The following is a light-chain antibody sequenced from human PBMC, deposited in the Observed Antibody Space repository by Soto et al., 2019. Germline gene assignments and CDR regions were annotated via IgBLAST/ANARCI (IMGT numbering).Light chain of an antibody. Sequence: EIVLTQSPATLSLSPGETATLSCRASRSISNYLAWYQQTPGQAPRLVVYDALSRATGIPARLSGSGSGTHFTLTISSLEPDDFAVSFSLHRSNWPRWPFGQGTKVEMK. J-gene: IGKJ1*01. CDR2: DAL. CDR1: RSISNY. V-gene: IGKV3-11*01. CDR3: LHRSNWPRWP.